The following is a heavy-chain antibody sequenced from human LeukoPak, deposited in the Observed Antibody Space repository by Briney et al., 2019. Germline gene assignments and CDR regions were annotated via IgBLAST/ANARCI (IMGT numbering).Heavy chain of an antibody. Sequence: ASVNVSCKASGYTFTSYGISWVRQAPGQGLEWMGWISAYNGNTNYAQKFQGRVTITADESTSTAYMELSSLRSEDTAVYYCARSPRGDFGSGWYPFDYWGQGTLVTVSS. CDR2: ISAYNGNT. J-gene: IGHJ4*02. CDR1: GYTFTSYG. CDR3: ARSPRGDFGSGWYPFDY. V-gene: IGHV1-18*01. D-gene: IGHD6-19*01.